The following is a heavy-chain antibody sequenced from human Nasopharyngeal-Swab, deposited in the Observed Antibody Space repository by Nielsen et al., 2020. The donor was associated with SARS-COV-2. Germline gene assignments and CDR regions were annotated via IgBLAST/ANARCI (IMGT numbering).Heavy chain of an antibody. D-gene: IGHD3-22*01. J-gene: IGHJ6*02. Sequence: SVKVSCKASGGTFSSYAISWVRQAPGQGLEWMGRIIPIFGIANYAQKLQGRVTITADKSTSTAYMELRSLRSEDTAVYYCASPGGGDYYDSRRYYNYVMDVWGQGTTVTVSS. V-gene: IGHV1-69*04. CDR1: GGTFSSYA. CDR2: IIPIFGIA. CDR3: ASPGGGDYYDSRRYYNYVMDV.